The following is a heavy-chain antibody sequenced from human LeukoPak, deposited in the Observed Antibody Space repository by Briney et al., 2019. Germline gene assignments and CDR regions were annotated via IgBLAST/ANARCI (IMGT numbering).Heavy chain of an antibody. CDR3: ARGGRR. Sequence: GGSLRLSCAASGFTFSDYSMNWVRQAPGKGLEWVSSISSSSSSIYYADSVKGRFTLSRDNAENSLFLQMNSLRVEDTAVYYCARGGRRWGQGTLVTVSS. V-gene: IGHV3-21*01. J-gene: IGHJ4*02. D-gene: IGHD6-25*01. CDR1: GFTFSDYS. CDR2: ISSSSSSI.